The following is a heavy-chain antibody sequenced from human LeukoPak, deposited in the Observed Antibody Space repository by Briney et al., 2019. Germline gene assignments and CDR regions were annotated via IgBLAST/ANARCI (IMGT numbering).Heavy chain of an antibody. J-gene: IGHJ4*02. CDR2: IYHSGST. Sequence: SGTLSLTCAVSGGSISNSDWRTWVRQPPGKGLEWIGEIYHSGSTNYNPSLKSRVTISVDKSKNQFSLKVSSVTAADTAVYYCARNGGNSDFDFWGQGTLVTVSS. CDR1: GGSISNSDW. CDR3: ARNGGNSDFDF. V-gene: IGHV4-4*02. D-gene: IGHD4-23*01.